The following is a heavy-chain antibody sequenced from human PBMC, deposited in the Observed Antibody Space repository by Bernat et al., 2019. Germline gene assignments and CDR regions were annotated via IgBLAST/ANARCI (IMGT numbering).Heavy chain of an antibody. CDR1: GFNVGNNY. CDR2: LYGGWTT. Sequence: EVQLVESGGGLIQPGGSRRLSCAASGFNVGNNYMSWVRQAPGKGLEWVSLLYGGWTTSYADSVKGRFSISRDTSKNTLYLQMNSLRAEDTAVYYCARGGPYHAFDIWGQGTRVTVSS. V-gene: IGHV3-53*01. D-gene: IGHD3-16*01. CDR3: ARGGPYHAFDI. J-gene: IGHJ3*02.